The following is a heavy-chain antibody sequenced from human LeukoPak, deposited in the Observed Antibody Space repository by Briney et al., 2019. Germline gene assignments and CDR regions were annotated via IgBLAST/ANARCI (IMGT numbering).Heavy chain of an antibody. Sequence: GGSLRLSRAASGFTFSSYGMHWVRQAPGKGLEWVAFIRYDGSNKYYADSVKGRFTISRDNSKNTLYLQMNSLRAEDTAVYYCAKGQLWSHNYFDYWGQGTLVTVSS. CDR1: GFTFSSYG. J-gene: IGHJ4*02. V-gene: IGHV3-30*02. D-gene: IGHD5-18*01. CDR3: AKGQLWSHNYFDY. CDR2: IRYDGSNK.